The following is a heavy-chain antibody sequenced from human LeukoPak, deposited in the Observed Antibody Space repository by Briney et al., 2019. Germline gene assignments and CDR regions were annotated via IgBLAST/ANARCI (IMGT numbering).Heavy chain of an antibody. CDR1: GGTFSSYV. Sequence: SVKVSCKASGGTFSSYVISWVRQAPGQGLEWMGRIIPILGIANYAQKFQGRVTITADKSTSTAYMELSSLRSEDTAVYYCARAEGYYGMDIWGQGTTVTVSS. V-gene: IGHV1-69*04. CDR3: ARAEGYYGMDI. J-gene: IGHJ6*02. CDR2: IIPILGIA.